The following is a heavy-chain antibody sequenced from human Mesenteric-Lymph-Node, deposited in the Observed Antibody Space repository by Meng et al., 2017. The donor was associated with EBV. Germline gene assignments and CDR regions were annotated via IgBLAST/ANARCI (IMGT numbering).Heavy chain of an antibody. D-gene: IGHD3-22*01. V-gene: IGHV4-4*02. Sequence: VQLMGWDPGRVEPWGVPPLTGVAPGGSISGCTWGSWVRQPPGKGLEWSGESDHRGSTNYNPSLKSQVTISVDKSKNQFSLKLSSVTAADTAVYYCARCYCYDSSGNFDYWGQGTLVTVSS. J-gene: IGHJ4*02. CDR2: SDHRGST. CDR3: ARCYCYDSSGNFDY. CDR1: GGSISGCTW.